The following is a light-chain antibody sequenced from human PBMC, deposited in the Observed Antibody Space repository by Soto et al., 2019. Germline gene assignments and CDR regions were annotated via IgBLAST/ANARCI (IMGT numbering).Light chain of an antibody. CDR1: QDIYNY. J-gene: IGKJ2*01. Sequence: DIQMTQSPSSLSASVGDRVTITCQASQDIYNYLNWYQQKPGKAPKILISDASYLETGVPSRFSGGGSGTHFSFTISSLQPEDIATYYCQHYDNLPMYTFGQGTKLELK. V-gene: IGKV1-33*01. CDR3: QHYDNLPMYT. CDR2: DAS.